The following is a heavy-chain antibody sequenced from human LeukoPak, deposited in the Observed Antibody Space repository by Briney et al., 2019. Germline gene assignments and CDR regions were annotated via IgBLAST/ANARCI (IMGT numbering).Heavy chain of an antibody. V-gene: IGHV3-30*18. Sequence: PGGSLILSCAASGFTFSSYGMHWVRQAPGKGLEWVAVISYDGSNKYYADSVKGRFTISRDNSKNTLYLQMNSLRAEDTAVYYCAKVHYTSGYSYGGYYFDYWGQGTLVTVSS. CDR2: ISYDGSNK. J-gene: IGHJ4*02. CDR3: AKVHYTSGYSYGGYYFDY. D-gene: IGHD5-18*01. CDR1: GFTFSSYG.